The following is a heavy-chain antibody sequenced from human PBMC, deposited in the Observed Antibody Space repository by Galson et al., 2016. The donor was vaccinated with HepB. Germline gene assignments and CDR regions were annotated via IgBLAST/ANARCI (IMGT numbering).Heavy chain of an antibody. CDR2: VHYSGST. CDR3: ARGGTKEWLVDY. Sequence: ETLSLTCTVSGASISSYHWSWIRQPAGKELEWVGYVHYSGSTNYNPSLKSRVAMSVDTSKNQLSLSLNSVTPADTAVYYCARGGTKEWLVDYWGQGNTVSVSS. J-gene: IGHJ4*02. D-gene: IGHD6-19*01. CDR1: GASISSYH. V-gene: IGHV4-59*01.